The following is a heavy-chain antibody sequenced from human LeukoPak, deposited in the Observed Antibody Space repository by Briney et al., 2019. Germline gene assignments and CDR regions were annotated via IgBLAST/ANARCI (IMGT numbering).Heavy chain of an antibody. D-gene: IGHD6-13*01. J-gene: IGHJ4*02. CDR1: GYTFIGYY. Sequence: GASVKVSCKASGYTFIGYYIHWVRQAPGQGLEWMGWINPNNGGTNYAQKFQGRVTMTRDMSTSTVYMELSSLRSEDTAVYYCARDPFTSESLAAAGISQPVDYWGQGTLVTVSS. V-gene: IGHV1-2*02. CDR2: INPNNGGT. CDR3: ARDPFTSESLAAAGISQPVDY.